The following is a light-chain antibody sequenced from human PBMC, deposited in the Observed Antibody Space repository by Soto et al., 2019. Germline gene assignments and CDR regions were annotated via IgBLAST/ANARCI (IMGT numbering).Light chain of an antibody. Sequence: IVLTQSPATLSLSPGERATLSCGASQSVSSYLAWYQQKPGQAPRLLIYDASNRATGIPARFSGSGSGTDFTLTISSLQAEDVAVYYCQQYGSSPFTFGPGTKVDIK. J-gene: IGKJ3*01. CDR2: DAS. CDR1: QSVSSY. CDR3: QQYGSSPFT. V-gene: IGKV3-11*01.